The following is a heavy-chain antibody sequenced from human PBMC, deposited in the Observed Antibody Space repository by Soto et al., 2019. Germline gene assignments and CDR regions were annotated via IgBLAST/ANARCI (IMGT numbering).Heavy chain of an antibody. V-gene: IGHV3-33*01. CDR2: LWYDGSNK. CDR3: ARAVGTGTTGGTVDY. CDR1: GFTFTGFG. Sequence: QVQLVESGGGVVQPGRALRLSCAASGFTFTGFGMHWVRQDPGKGLEWVAVLWYDGSNKYYADSVKGRFTISRDNSKNTLSLQSNSVRVEDTAVYYCARAVGTGTTGGTVDYWGLGTLVTVSS. D-gene: IGHD1-1*01. J-gene: IGHJ4*02.